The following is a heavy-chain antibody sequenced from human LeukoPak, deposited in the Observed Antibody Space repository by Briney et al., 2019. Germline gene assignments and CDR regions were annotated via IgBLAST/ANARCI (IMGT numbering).Heavy chain of an antibody. Sequence: PGGSLRLSCAASGFTFSSYGMSWVRQAPGKGLEWVSAISGSGGSTYYADSVKGRFTISRDNSKNTLYLQMNSLRAEDTAVYYCAKDDPWTYSSGWDFDYWGQGTLVTVSS. V-gene: IGHV3-23*01. CDR3: AKDDPWTYSSGWDFDY. CDR2: ISGSGGST. CDR1: GFTFSSYG. J-gene: IGHJ4*02. D-gene: IGHD6-19*01.